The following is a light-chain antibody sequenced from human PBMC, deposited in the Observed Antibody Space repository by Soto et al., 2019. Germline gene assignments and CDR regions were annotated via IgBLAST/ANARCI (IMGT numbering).Light chain of an antibody. J-gene: IGLJ1*01. Sequence: VLTQPPSVSGAPGQRVTISCTGSNSNIGAGYDVHWYQQLPGTAPKLLIHGNNNRPSGVPDRFSGSKSGTSASVAITGLQAEDEADYYCQSYDSSLSGYVFGTGTKLTVL. V-gene: IGLV1-40*01. CDR3: QSYDSSLSGYV. CDR1: NSNIGAGYD. CDR2: GNN.